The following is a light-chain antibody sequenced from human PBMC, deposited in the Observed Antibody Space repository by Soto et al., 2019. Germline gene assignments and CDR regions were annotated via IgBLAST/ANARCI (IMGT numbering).Light chain of an antibody. J-gene: IGLJ2*01. CDR2: DVS. CDR3: CSYAGSYTLL. CDR1: SSDVGAYNY. V-gene: IGLV2-11*01. Sequence: QSALTQPRSVSGSPGQSVTISCTGTSSDVGAYNYVSWYHQHPGKAPKLLIYDVSQRPSGVPDRFSGSKSGNTASLIISGLQTEDEADYYCCSYAGSYTLLFGGGTKLTAL.